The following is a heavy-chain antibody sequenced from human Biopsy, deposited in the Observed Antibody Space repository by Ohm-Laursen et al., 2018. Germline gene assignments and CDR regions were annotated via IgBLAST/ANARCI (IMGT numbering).Heavy chain of an antibody. V-gene: IGHV4-34*01. J-gene: IGHJ6*02. Sequence: TLSLTWTVFGGSFNGYFWSWIRQPPGKGLEWIGDITQSGSTNYSPSLKSRVTISVDTAKKQFSLSLRSVTAADTAVYYCARVPLPGIGAAYQGRFLYGMDVWGQGTTGSVAS. CDR1: GGSFNGYF. CDR2: ITQSGST. CDR3: ARVPLPGIGAAYQGRFLYGMDV. D-gene: IGHD6-13*01.